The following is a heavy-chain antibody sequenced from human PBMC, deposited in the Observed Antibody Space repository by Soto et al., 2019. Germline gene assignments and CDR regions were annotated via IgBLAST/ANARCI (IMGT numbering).Heavy chain of an antibody. CDR2: IYPGDSDT. V-gene: IGHV5-51*01. CDR1: GNSFNSYW. J-gene: IGHJ4*02. CDR3: ARETPLCSSTSCYADY. D-gene: IGHD2-2*01. Sequence: XXSLKICWKGSGNSFNSYWIGWVRQMPGKGLEWMGIIYPGDSDTRRSPSFQGQVTISADKSISTAYLQWSSLKASDTAMYYCARETPLCSSTSCYADYWGQGTLVTVS.